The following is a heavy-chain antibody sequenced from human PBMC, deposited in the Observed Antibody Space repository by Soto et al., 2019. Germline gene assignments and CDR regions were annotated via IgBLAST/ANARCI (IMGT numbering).Heavy chain of an antibody. V-gene: IGHV3-11*01. Sequence: PVGSLRLSCAASGFSFIDYFMSWIRQAPGKGLEWVSYIGPYGNSIYYADSVKGRFTTSRDDAKKSLYLHMNSLRVEDTALYYCARDDYTYGVYWGQGSLVTVSS. CDR3: ARDDYTYGVY. CDR2: IGPYGNSI. D-gene: IGHD3-3*01. CDR1: GFSFIDYF. J-gene: IGHJ4*02.